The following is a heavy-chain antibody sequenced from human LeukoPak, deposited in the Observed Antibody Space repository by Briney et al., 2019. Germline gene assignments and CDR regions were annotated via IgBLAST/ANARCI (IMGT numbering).Heavy chain of an antibody. J-gene: IGHJ4*02. Sequence: PGGSLRLSCAASGFTFSSYWMSWVGQAPGKGLEWVANIKQDGSEKYYVDSVKGRFTISRDNAKNSLYLQMNSLRAEDTAVYYCARDLLLRYYDILTGSPDDYWGQGTLVTVSS. D-gene: IGHD3-9*01. CDR3: ARDLLLRYYDILTGSPDDY. CDR2: IKQDGSEK. CDR1: GFTFSSYW. V-gene: IGHV3-7*01.